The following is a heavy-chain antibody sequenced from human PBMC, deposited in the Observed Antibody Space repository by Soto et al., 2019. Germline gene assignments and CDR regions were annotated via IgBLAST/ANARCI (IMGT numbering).Heavy chain of an antibody. V-gene: IGHV1-2*04. CDR1: GYTFTGYY. Sequence: QVQLVQSGAEVKKPGASVKVSCKASGYTFTGYYMHWVRQAPGQGLEWMGWINPNSGGTNYAQKCQGWVTMTRDTSISTADTELSRLRSDDTAVYYWARGIAAAGTWNWFDPWGQGTLVTVSS. CDR3: ARGIAAAGTWNWFDP. J-gene: IGHJ5*02. D-gene: IGHD6-13*01. CDR2: INPNSGGT.